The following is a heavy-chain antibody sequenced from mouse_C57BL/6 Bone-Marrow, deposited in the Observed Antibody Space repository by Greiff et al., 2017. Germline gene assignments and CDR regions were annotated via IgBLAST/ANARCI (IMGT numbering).Heavy chain of an antibody. CDR3: AKTGYGSSYVWFAY. V-gene: IGHV2-5*01. D-gene: IGHD1-1*01. CDR2: IWRGGST. CDR1: GFSLTSYG. J-gene: IGHJ3*01. Sequence: VKLQESGPGLVQPSQSLSITCTVSGFSLTSYGVHWVRQSPGKGLEWLGVIWRGGSTDYNAAFMSRLSITKDNSKSQVFFKMNSLQADDTAIYYCAKTGYGSSYVWFAYWGQGTLVTVSA.